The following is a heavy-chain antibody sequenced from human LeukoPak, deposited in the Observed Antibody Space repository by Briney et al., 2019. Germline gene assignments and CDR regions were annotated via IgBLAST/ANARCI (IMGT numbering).Heavy chain of an antibody. CDR2: IYTGGGT. D-gene: IGHD6-13*01. CDR1: GFTVSSNY. Sequence: GGSLRLSCAASGFTVSSNYMSWVRQAPGKGLEWVSVIYTGGGTYYADSVKGRFTISRDNSKNTLYLQMNSLRAEDTAVYYCARDFSSSWTFDYWGQGTLVTVSS. CDR3: ARDFSSSWTFDY. J-gene: IGHJ4*02. V-gene: IGHV3-53*01.